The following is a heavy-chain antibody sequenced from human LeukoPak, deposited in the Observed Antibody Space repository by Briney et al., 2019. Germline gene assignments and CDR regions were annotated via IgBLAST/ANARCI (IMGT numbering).Heavy chain of an antibody. CDR2: IYSGGNT. J-gene: IGHJ4*02. CDR1: GFTVSSNF. CDR3: VGWVGH. V-gene: IGHV3-53*01. Sequence: GGSLRLSCAASGFTVSSNFMSWVRQAPGKGLEWVSIIYSGGNTYYADSVKGRFTISRDNSKNTLYLQMNSLRAEDTAVFYCVGWVGHWGQGTLVTVSS. D-gene: IGHD3-10*01.